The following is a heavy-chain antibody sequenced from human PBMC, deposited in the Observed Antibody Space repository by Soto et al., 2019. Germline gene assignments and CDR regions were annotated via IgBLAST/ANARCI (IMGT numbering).Heavy chain of an antibody. V-gene: IGHV3-74*01. J-gene: IGHJ5*02. D-gene: IGHD6-13*01. CDR2: INSDGSIT. CDR3: ARDLAAAGTS. Sequence: EVQLVESGGGLVQPGGSLRLSCAASGFSFRSYWMHWVRQAPGQGLVWVSRINSDGSITTFADSVKGRFNISRDNAKNTLYLQMNSLRAEDTAVDYCARDLAAAGTSWCQGTLVTVSS. CDR1: GFSFRSYW.